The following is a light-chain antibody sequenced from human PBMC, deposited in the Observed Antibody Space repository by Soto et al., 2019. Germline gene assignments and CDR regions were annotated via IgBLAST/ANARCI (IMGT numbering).Light chain of an antibody. CDR3: ASWDNSLNGLV. CDR1: GSNIGSNS. J-gene: IGLJ3*02. CDR2: DNH. Sequence: QSVLTQPPSASGTPGQRVTISCSGSGSNIGSNSVNWYQQVPGTAPKVVIYDNHQRPSGVPDRFSGSKSGTSASLGISGLQPEDEADYYCASWDNSLNGLVFGGGTKLTVL. V-gene: IGLV1-44*01.